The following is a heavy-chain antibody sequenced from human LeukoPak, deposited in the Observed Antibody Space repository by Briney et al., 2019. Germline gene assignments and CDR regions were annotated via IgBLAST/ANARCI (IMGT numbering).Heavy chain of an antibody. V-gene: IGHV1-8*03. Sequence: ASVKVSCMASGYTFTSYDINWVRQATGQGLEWMGWMNPNSGNTGYAQKFQGRVTITRNTSISTAYMELSSLRSEDTAVYYCARAYRQDTAMVPLDYWGQGTLVTVSS. CDR3: ARAYRQDTAMVPLDY. CDR2: MNPNSGNT. J-gene: IGHJ4*02. CDR1: GYTFTSYD. D-gene: IGHD5-18*01.